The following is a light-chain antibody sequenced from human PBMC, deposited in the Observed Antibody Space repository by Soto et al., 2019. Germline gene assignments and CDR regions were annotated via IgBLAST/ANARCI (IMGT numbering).Light chain of an antibody. CDR3: HQYKNWPRT. V-gene: IGKV3-15*01. Sequence: EIVMTQSPATLSVSPGERATLSCRASQSVSSNLAWYQQKPGQAPRLLIYGASTRATGIPARFSGSGSGTEFTLTISSLQSEDFALYYCHQYKNWPRTFGQGTKVEI. CDR2: GAS. CDR1: QSVSSN. J-gene: IGKJ1*01.